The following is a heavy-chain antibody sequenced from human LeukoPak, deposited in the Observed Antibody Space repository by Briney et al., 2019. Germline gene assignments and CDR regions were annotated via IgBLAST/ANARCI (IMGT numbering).Heavy chain of an antibody. D-gene: IGHD3-10*01. V-gene: IGHV3-30*18. CDR2: LSSDGNIE. CDR3: AKDGRIWFGEFIDS. J-gene: IGHJ4*02. Sequence: GRSLRLSCAASGFTFSTYAMHWVRQAPGKGLEWVAVLSSDGNIEHYADSVKGRFTISRDNSKNTLNLQMNSLRAEDTAIYYCAKDGRIWFGEFIDSWGQGTLVTVSS. CDR1: GFTFSTYA.